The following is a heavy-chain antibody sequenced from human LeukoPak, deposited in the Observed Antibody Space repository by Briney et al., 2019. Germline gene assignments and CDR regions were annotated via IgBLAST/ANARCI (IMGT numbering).Heavy chain of an antibody. CDR2: ISAYNGNT. D-gene: IGHD3-22*01. CDR3: ARDQVTMIVVVLDAFDI. Sequence: ASVTVSCTASGYTFTSYGISWVRPAPGQGLEWMGWISAYNGNTNYAQKLQGRVTMTTDTSTSTAYMELRSLRSDDTAVYYCARDQVTMIVVVLDAFDIWGQGTMVTVSS. CDR1: GYTFTSYG. V-gene: IGHV1-18*01. J-gene: IGHJ3*02.